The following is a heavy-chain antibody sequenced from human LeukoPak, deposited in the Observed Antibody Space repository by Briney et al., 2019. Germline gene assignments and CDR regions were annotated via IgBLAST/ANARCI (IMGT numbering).Heavy chain of an antibody. CDR1: DGSITNYD. Sequence: KPSETLSLTCTVSDGSITNYDWSWVRQPAGKGLEFSGTADYNPSLKSRDTISVDTYKNQFSLKLSSVTAADTAVYCCARVKGDIVVVIFDYWGQGTLVTVSS. V-gene: IGHV4-4*09. J-gene: IGHJ4*02. D-gene: IGHD2-21*01. CDR3: ARVKGDIVVVIFDY. CDR2: SGTA.